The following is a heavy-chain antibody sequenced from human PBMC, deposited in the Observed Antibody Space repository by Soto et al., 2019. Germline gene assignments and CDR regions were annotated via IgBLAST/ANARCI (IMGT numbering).Heavy chain of an antibody. V-gene: IGHV3-23*01. CDR1: GFTFSSYA. J-gene: IGHJ1*01. CDR3: ARGVPGIAVAGTGYFQH. CDR2: ISGRGDST. D-gene: IGHD6-19*01. Sequence: EVQLLESGGGLVQPGGSLRLSCAASGFTFSSYAMSWVRQAPGKGLEWVSGISGRGDSTYYADSVKGRFTISRDNSRNTLYLQMNSLRAEETAVYYCARGVPGIAVAGTGYFQHWGQGTLVTVSS.